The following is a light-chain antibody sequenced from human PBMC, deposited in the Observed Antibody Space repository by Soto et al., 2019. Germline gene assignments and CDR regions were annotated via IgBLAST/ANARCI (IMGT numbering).Light chain of an antibody. CDR1: QGIRND. J-gene: IGKJ1*01. CDR3: LQHNSYPRT. CDR2: AVS. Sequence: DVQMTQAPSSLSASVLYRVTITCLASQGIRNDLGWYQQKPGKAPKCLIYAVSSLRSGVPSRFSGSGSGTEFTLTISSLQPEDSATYYCLQHNSYPRTFGQGTKVDI. V-gene: IGKV1-17*01.